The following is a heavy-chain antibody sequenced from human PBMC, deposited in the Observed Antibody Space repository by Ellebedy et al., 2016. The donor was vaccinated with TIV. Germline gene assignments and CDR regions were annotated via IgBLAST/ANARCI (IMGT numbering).Heavy chain of an antibody. Sequence: SETLSLXXAVYGGSFSGYYWSWIRQPPGKGLEWIGEINHSGSTNYNSSLKSRVTISVDTSKNQFSLKLSSVTAADTAVYYCASAYCSGGSCYANFDYWGQGTLVTVSS. CDR2: INHSGST. CDR3: ASAYCSGGSCYANFDY. D-gene: IGHD2-15*01. CDR1: GGSFSGYY. J-gene: IGHJ4*02. V-gene: IGHV4-34*01.